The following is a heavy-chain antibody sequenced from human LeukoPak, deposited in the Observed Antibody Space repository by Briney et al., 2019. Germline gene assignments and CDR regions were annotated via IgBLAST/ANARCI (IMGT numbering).Heavy chain of an antibody. CDR1: GGSISSSSYY. J-gene: IGHJ4*02. V-gene: IGHV4-39*01. CDR3: ARHRGYYDSSGDGYYFDY. CDR2: IYYSGST. D-gene: IGHD3-22*01. Sequence: SETLSLTCTVSGGSISSSSYYWGWIRQPPGKGLEWIGSIYYSGSTYYNPSLKSRVTISVDTSKNQFSLKMQSVTAADTAVYYCARHRGYYDSSGDGYYFDYWGQGTLVTVSS.